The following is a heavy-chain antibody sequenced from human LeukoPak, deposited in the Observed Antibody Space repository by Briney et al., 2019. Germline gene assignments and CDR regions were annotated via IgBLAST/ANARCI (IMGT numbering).Heavy chain of an antibody. V-gene: IGHV3-21*01. J-gene: IGHJ4*02. CDR3: ARDHSRNRMEWPGMGGYFDY. Sequence: GGSLRLSCAASGFTFSSYSMNWVRQAPGKGLEWVSSISSSSSYIYYADSVKGRFTISRDNAKNSLYLQMNSLRAEDTAVYYCARDHSRNRMEWPGMGGYFDYWGQGTLVTVSS. D-gene: IGHD3-3*01. CDR1: GFTFSSYS. CDR2: ISSSSSYI.